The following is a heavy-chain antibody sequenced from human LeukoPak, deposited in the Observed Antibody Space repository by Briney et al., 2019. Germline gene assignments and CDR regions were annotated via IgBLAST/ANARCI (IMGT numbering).Heavy chain of an antibody. V-gene: IGHV3-66*01. Sequence: ETLSLTCTVSGGSISSYYWSWVRQAPGKGLEWVSVIYSGGSTYYADSVKGRFTISRDNSKNTLYLQMNSLRAEDTAVYYCARAGYSKDDAFDIWGQGTMVTVSS. J-gene: IGHJ3*02. CDR2: IYSGGST. D-gene: IGHD3-9*01. CDR3: ARAGYSKDDAFDI. CDR1: GGSISSYY.